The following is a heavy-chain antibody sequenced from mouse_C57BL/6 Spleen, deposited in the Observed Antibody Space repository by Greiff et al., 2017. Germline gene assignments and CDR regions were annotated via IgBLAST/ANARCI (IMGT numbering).Heavy chain of an antibody. V-gene: IGHV2-6*01. CDR3: ASLYYGNYSAWFAY. D-gene: IGHD2-1*01. J-gene: IGHJ3*01. Sequence: VHLVESGPGLVAPSQSLSITCTVSGFSLPSYGVDWVRQSPGKGLEWLGVIWGVGSTNSNSDFKSKLRISQDNSKSQVFLKMNSLQTDNTAMYYFASLYYGNYSAWFAYWGQGTLVTVSS. CDR1: GFSLPSYG. CDR2: IWGVGST.